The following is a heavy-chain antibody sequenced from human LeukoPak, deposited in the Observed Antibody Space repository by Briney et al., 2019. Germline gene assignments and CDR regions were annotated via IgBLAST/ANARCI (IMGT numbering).Heavy chain of an antibody. V-gene: IGHV3-48*04. Sequence: GGSLRLSCVASGFTFSHYSMNWVRQAPGKGLEWVSYISNSGRTIKYADSVKGRFTISRDNAKNSLSLHMNSLRAEDTAVYYCARDRTRTTVIGPDVDYWGQGTLVTVSS. CDR3: ARDRTRTTVIGPDVDY. CDR1: GFTFSHYS. CDR2: ISNSGRTI. D-gene: IGHD4-17*01. J-gene: IGHJ4*02.